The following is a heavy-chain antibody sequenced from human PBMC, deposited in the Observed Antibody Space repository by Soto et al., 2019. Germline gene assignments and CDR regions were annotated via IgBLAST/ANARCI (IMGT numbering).Heavy chain of an antibody. V-gene: IGHV3-15*07. J-gene: IGHJ5*02. CDR2: VKTKSKGEAT. Sequence: EVQLVESGGGLVKPGGSLTLSCVASGFTFGDAWMNWVRQAAGKGLEWVGHVKTKSKGEATDYAAPVKGRFTIWRDDSTNTLYLQMNSLKTEDTGKYFCTTLGPSWGQGTQVTVSS. CDR3: TTLGPS. CDR1: GFTFGDAW.